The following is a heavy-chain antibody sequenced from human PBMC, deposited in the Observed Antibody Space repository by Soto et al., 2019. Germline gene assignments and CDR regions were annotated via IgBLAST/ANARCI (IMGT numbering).Heavy chain of an antibody. CDR3: ASCGYTYGYTGLYYYGMDV. J-gene: IGHJ6*02. CDR2: MNPNSGNT. V-gene: IGHV1-8*03. CDR1: GYTFTSYD. D-gene: IGHD5-18*01. Sequence: GASVKVSCTASGYTFTSYDINWVRQAPGQGLEWMGWMNPNSGNTDYAQKFQGRVTITADESTSTAYMELSSLRSEDTAVYYCASCGYTYGYTGLYYYGMDVWGQGTTVTVSS.